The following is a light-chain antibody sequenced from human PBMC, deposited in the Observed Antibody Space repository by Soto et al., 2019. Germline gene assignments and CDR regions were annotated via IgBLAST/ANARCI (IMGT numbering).Light chain of an antibody. J-gene: IGKJ1*01. CDR3: QQYNSWPPGK. Sequence: EIVMTQSPATLSLSPGERATLSCRASQSVSSNLAWYQQKPGRAPRLLICDSSTRASGIPARFSGSGSGTEFTLTISSLQSEDFAIYYCQQYNSWPPGKFGLGTKVEIK. CDR2: DSS. CDR1: QSVSSN. V-gene: IGKV3-15*01.